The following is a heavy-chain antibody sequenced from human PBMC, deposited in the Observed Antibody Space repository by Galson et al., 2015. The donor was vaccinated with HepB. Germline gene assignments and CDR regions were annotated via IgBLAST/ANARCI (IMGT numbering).Heavy chain of an antibody. V-gene: IGHV3-30*02. CDR2: IRYDGSNK. J-gene: IGHJ4*02. D-gene: IGHD3-10*01. Sequence: SLRLSCAASGFTFSSYGMHWVRQAPGKGLEWVAFIRYDGSNKYYADSVKGRFTISRDNSKNTLYLQMNSLRAEDTAVYYCAKVKEPMVRGVHSFDYWGQGTLVTVSP. CDR1: GFTFSSYG. CDR3: AKVKEPMVRGVHSFDY.